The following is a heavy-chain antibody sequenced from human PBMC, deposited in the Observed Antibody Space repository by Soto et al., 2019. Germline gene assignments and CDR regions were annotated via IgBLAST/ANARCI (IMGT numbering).Heavy chain of an antibody. D-gene: IGHD6-6*01. Sequence: SETLSLTCTVSGDSIRTADYYWNWIRQPPGKGLEWIGYIYYSGNTYYIPSLKSRVTISVDTSKNQISLKLNSVTAADTAVYYWARGIYSTSSFFDSWGQGTLVTVSS. CDR2: IYYSGNT. CDR1: GDSIRTADYY. V-gene: IGHV4-30-4*01. CDR3: ARGIYSTSSFFDS. J-gene: IGHJ4*02.